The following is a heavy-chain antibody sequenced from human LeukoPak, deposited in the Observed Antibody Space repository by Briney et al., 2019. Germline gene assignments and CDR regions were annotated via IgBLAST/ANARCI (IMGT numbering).Heavy chain of an antibody. J-gene: IGHJ3*02. CDR2: IGVYYGNT. CDR3: ARASFFRGRRKDDAFDI. V-gene: IGHV1-18*01. CDR1: GYTFTSYG. D-gene: IGHD3-3*02. Sequence: GASVKVSCKASGYTFTSYGISWVRQAPGQGLEWMGWIGVYYGNTEYAQKFQGRVIMTTDTSTSTAYMELRSLRSDDTAVYYCARASFFRGRRKDDAFDIWGQGTMVTVSS.